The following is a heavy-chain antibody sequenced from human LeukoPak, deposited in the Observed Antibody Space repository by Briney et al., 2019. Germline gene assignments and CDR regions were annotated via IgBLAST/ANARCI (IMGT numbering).Heavy chain of an antibody. CDR3: ARNSGSYLVDY. CDR1: GYTFTSSG. D-gene: IGHD1-26*01. J-gene: IGHJ4*02. CDR2: ISTYNGNT. Sequence: ASVKVSCKASGYTFTSSGISWVRQAPGQGLEWMGWISTYNGNTNYAQKLQGRVTMTTDTSTSTAYMELRSLRSDDAAVYYCARNSGSYLVDYWGQGTLVTVSS. V-gene: IGHV1-18*01.